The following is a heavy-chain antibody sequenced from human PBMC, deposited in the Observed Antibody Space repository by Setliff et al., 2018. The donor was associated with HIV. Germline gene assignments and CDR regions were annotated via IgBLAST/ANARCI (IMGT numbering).Heavy chain of an antibody. D-gene: IGHD1-26*01. V-gene: IGHV3-23*01. CDR2: IKGSGDTT. CDR1: GLTFSSYA. Sequence: AASGLTFSSYAMSWVRRAPGKGLEWVSGIKGSGDTTYYADSVKGRFTISRATSKNTLYLQMNSLNAEDTAVYFCAKRLWEASSGYFLPFDYXGXGTRVTVSS. CDR3: AKRLWEASSGYFLPFDY. J-gene: IGHJ4*02.